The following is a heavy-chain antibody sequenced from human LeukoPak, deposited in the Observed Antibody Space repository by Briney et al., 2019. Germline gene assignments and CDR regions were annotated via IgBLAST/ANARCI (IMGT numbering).Heavy chain of an antibody. V-gene: IGHV1-69*13. CDR3: ASTGYSSSWGPFDY. Sequence: ASVKVSCKASGGTFSSYAISWVRQAPGQGLEWMGGIIPIFGTANYAQKFQGRVTITADESTSTAYMELSSLRSEDTAVYYCASTGYSSSWGPFDYWGQGTLVTVPS. D-gene: IGHD6-13*01. CDR2: IIPIFGTA. CDR1: GGTFSSYA. J-gene: IGHJ4*02.